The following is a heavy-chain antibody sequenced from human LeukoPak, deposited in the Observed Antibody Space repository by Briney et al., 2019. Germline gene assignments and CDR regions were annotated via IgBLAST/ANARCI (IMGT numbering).Heavy chain of an antibody. CDR1: GFTFSNAW. CDR2: ITSSSGYI. CDR3: AREMLAAVAAQS. J-gene: IGHJ5*02. D-gene: IGHD6-19*01. Sequence: GGSLRLSCAASGFTFSNAWMSWVRQAPGKGLEWVSSITSSSGYIYYADSVKGRFTISRDNAKNSLYLQMNSLRAEDTAVYYCAREMLAAVAAQSWGQGTLVTVSS. V-gene: IGHV3-21*01.